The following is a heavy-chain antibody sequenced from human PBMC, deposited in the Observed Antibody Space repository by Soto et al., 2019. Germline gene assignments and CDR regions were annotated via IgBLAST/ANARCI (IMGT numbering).Heavy chain of an antibody. D-gene: IGHD1-26*01. CDR3: ARDVAGGAQGDY. CDR2: INPNSGGT. J-gene: IGHJ4*02. CDR1: GYTFTGDY. V-gene: IGHV1-2*02. Sequence: GASVKGSCKASGYTFTGDYMHWVRPAPGQGLEWMGCINPNSGGTNYAQKFQGRVTMTRDTSISTAYMELSRLRSDDTAVYYCARDVAGGAQGDYGGQGTLVTVSS.